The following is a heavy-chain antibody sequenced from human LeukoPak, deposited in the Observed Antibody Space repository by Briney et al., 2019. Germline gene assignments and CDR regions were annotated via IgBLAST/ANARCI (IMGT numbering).Heavy chain of an antibody. CDR2: IYYSGNT. CDR1: GGCISSSSYY. V-gene: IGHV4-61*01. CDR3: ARGSTVVTLDS. Sequence: PSETLSLTCTVSGGCISSSSYYWSWIRQPPGKGLEWIGYIYYSGNTKYNPSLKSRVTISVATSKNQFSLKLSSVTAADTAVYYCARGSTVVTLDSWGQGTLVTVSS. J-gene: IGHJ4*02. D-gene: IGHD4-23*01.